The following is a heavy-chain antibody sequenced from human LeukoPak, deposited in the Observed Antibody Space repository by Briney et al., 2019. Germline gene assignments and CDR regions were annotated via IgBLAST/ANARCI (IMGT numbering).Heavy chain of an antibody. Sequence: PGGSLRLSCAASGFTFSSYGMHWVRQAPGKGLEGVAFIRYDGSNKYYADSVKGRFTISRDNSKNTLYLQMNSLRAEDTAVYYCARDWRDDSLLDYWGQGTLVTVSS. CDR2: IRYDGSNK. V-gene: IGHV3-30*02. CDR3: ARDWRDDSLLDY. D-gene: IGHD3-3*01. J-gene: IGHJ4*02. CDR1: GFTFSSYG.